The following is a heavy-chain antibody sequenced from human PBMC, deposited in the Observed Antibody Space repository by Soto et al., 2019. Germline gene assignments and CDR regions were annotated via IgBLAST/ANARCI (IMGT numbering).Heavy chain of an antibody. J-gene: IGHJ6*02. V-gene: IGHV1-69*01. Sequence: QVQLVQSGAEVKKPGSSVKVSCKASGGTFSSYAISWVRQAPGQGLEWMGGIIPIFGTANYAQKFQGRVTITADESTSTAYMELSSLRSEDTAGYYCASGVVVVAATEEAGGAHYYGMDVWGQGTTVTVSS. CDR1: GGTFSSYA. CDR2: IIPIFGTA. D-gene: IGHD2-15*01. CDR3: ASGVVVVAATEEAGGAHYYGMDV.